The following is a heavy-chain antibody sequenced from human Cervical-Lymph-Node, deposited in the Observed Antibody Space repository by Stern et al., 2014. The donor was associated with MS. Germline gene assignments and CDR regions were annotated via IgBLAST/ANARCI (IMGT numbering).Heavy chain of an antibody. Sequence: VQLVESGAEVKKPGSSVKVSCKASGGTFSSYAISWVRQAPGQGLEWMGGIIPIFGTTNYAPKFQGRVTITPDQSTSTAYMELSSVRSEDTAVYYCAKRGYRYGLEIWGQGTLVTVSS. J-gene: IGHJ4*02. V-gene: IGHV1-69*01. D-gene: IGHD5-18*01. CDR3: AKRGYRYGLEI. CDR1: GGTFSSYA. CDR2: IIPIFGTT.